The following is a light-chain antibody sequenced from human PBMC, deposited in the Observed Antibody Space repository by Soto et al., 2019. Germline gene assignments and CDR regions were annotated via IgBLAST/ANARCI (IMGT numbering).Light chain of an antibody. CDR3: QQHDKWPPWT. Sequence: EIVMTQSPATLSVSPGERATLSCRASQSVSTNLAWYQQKPGQAPRLLIYGASTRATGVPARFSGSGSATEFTLTITSLQSEDFAVYYCQQHDKWPPWTFGQGTKVEIK. CDR1: QSVSTN. CDR2: GAS. V-gene: IGKV3-15*01. J-gene: IGKJ1*01.